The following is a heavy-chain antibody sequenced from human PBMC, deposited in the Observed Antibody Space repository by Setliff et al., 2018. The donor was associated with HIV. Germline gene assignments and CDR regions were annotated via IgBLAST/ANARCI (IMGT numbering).Heavy chain of an antibody. CDR1: GYTFTNYD. CDR3: ARGPGYYDSSGRDY. Sequence: GASVKVSCKTSGYTFTNYDVNWFRQATGQRLEWMGWMNPNSVNTGYAQNFEGRVTMTRDTSTSTAYMELRGLTSEDTAVYYCARGPGYYDSSGRDYWGQGTLVTVSS. CDR2: MNPNSVNT. D-gene: IGHD3-22*01. V-gene: IGHV1-8*01. J-gene: IGHJ4*02.